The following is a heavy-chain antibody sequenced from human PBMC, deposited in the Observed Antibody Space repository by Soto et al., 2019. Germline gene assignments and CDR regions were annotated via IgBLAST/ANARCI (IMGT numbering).Heavy chain of an antibody. CDR3: ARIRVMGGMDV. Sequence: GGSLRLSCAASGFTFSSYGMHWVRQAPGKGLEWLAVIWYVGSNKYYADSVKGRFTISRDNSKNTLYLQMNSLRAEDTAVYYCARIRVMGGMDVWGQGTTVTVSS. V-gene: IGHV3-33*01. CDR2: IWYVGSNK. D-gene: IGHD3-16*01. CDR1: GFTFSSYG. J-gene: IGHJ6*02.